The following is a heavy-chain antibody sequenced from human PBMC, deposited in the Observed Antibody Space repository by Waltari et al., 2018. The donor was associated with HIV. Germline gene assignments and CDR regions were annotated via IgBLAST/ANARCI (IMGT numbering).Heavy chain of an antibody. CDR2: RYHSGST. J-gene: IGHJ6*02. D-gene: IGHD2-2*01. CDR1: GYSISSGYY. Sequence: QVQLQESGPGLVKPSETLSLTCAVSGYSISSGYYWGWIRKPPGKGLGWIGSRYHSGSTYYNPSLKSRVTISVDTAKNQFSLKLSSVTAADTAVYYCARDLPVVVVPAAIRSYYYGMDVWGQGTTVTVSS. V-gene: IGHV4-38-2*02. CDR3: ARDLPVVVVPAAIRSYYYGMDV.